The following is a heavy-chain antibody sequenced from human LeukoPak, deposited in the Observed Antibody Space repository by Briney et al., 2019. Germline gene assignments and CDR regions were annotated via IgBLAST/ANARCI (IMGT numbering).Heavy chain of an antibody. J-gene: IGHJ4*02. V-gene: IGHV5-10-1*01. Sequence: GESLKISCKASGYSFTNYWISWVRQMPGRGLEWMGRIDPSDSYTKYSPSFEGHVTISVDKSISTAFLQWHSLKASDSAMYYCATGASKVTTDFANYWGQGTQVAVSS. CDR3: ATGASKVTTDFANY. CDR1: GYSFTNYW. CDR2: IDPSDSYT. D-gene: IGHD4-17*01.